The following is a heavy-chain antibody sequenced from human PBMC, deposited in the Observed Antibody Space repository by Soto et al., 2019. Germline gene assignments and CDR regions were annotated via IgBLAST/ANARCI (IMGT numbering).Heavy chain of an antibody. J-gene: IGHJ4*02. D-gene: IGHD1-20*01. Sequence: EVQLVESGGGLVQPGGSLRLSCAASGFTFSSYEMNWVCQAPGKGLEWVSYISSSGRTIYYADSVKGRFTISRDNAKNSLYLQMNSLRAEDTAVYYCARSGYNWNDGARGYFDYWGQGTLVTVSS. CDR3: ARSGYNWNDGARGYFDY. V-gene: IGHV3-48*03. CDR1: GFTFSSYE. CDR2: ISSSGRTI.